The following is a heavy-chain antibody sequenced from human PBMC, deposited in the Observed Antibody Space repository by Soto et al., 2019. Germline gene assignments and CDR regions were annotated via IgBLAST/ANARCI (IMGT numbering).Heavy chain of an antibody. V-gene: IGHV3-7*01. CDR2: IKEDGSDM. CDR1: GFTFSSYW. CDR3: ATEVWVYYDFWSGYSDY. D-gene: IGHD3-3*01. J-gene: IGHJ4*02. Sequence: EVQLVESGGGLVQPGGSLRLSCAASGFTFSSYWMSWVRQAPGKGLEWVANIKEDGSDMYYVDSVKGRFTISRDNAKNSLYLQMNSLRAEDTAVYYCATEVWVYYDFWSGYSDYWGQGTLFTVSS.